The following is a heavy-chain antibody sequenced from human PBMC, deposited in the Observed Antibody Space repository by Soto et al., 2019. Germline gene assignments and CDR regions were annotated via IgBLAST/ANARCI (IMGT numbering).Heavy chain of an antibody. D-gene: IGHD3-22*01. V-gene: IGHV3-23*01. Sequence: GGSLRLSCAASGFTFSTYAMSWVRQAPGKGLEWLSAISGRGGHTYYADSVKGRFTLSRDNSNNTLYLQMNSLRAEDTAIYYCAKALIVRNPPFDSWGQGTLVTVSS. CDR2: ISGRGGHT. CDR1: GFTFSTYA. CDR3: AKALIVRNPPFDS. J-gene: IGHJ4*02.